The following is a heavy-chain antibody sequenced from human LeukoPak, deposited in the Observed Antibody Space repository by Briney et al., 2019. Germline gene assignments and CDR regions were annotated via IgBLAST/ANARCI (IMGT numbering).Heavy chain of an antibody. J-gene: IGHJ5*02. CDR3: ARGRRGRYCSSTSCYTAIWFDP. CDR2: MNPNSGNT. Sequence: ASLKVSCKTAGYIFTSQGISWVRQAPGQGLEWMGWMNPNSGNTGYAQKFQGRVTMTRNTSISTAYMELSSLRSEDTAVYYCARGRRGRYCSSTSCYTAIWFDPWGQGTLVTVSS. V-gene: IGHV1-8*02. D-gene: IGHD2-2*02. CDR1: GYIFTSQG.